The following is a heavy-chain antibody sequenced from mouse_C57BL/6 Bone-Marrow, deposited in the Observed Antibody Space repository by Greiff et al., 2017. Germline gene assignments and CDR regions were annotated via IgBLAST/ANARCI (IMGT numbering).Heavy chain of an antibody. V-gene: IGHV1-69*01. J-gene: IGHJ4*01. D-gene: IGHD1-1*02. CDR1: GYTFTSYW. CDR3: ARREGPPYGWGY. CDR2: IDPSDSYT. Sequence: QVQLQQPGAELVMPGASVKLSCKASGYTFTSYWMHWVKQRPGQGLEWIGEIDPSDSYTNYNQKFKGKSTLTVDKSSSTAYMQLSSLTSEDSAVYYCARREGPPYGWGYWGQGTSVTVSS.